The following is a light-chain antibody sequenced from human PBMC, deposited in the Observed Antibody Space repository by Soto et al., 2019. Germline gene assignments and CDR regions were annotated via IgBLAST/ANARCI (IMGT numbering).Light chain of an antibody. CDR2: KAS. CDR3: QQYNSYPYS. V-gene: IGKV1-5*03. Sequence: IQMTQSPSTLSASVGDRVSITCRASQTMFSWLAWYQQKPGKAPKLLIFKASSLESGVPSRYSGSGSGTEFTLTISGLQPDDFATYYCQQYNSYPYSFVRGTKLEIK. J-gene: IGKJ2*03. CDR1: QTMFSW.